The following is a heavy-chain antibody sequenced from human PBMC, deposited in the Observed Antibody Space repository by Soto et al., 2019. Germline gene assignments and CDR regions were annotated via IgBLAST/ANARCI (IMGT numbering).Heavy chain of an antibody. Sequence: SSETLSLTCAVSGGSISSGGYSWSWIRQPPGKGLEWIGYIYHSGSTYYNPSLKSRVTISVDRSKNQFSLKLSSVTAADTAVYYCARGPPHDYGDYLLDYWGQGTLVTVSS. J-gene: IGHJ4*02. CDR2: IYHSGST. V-gene: IGHV4-30-2*01. CDR3: ARGPPHDYGDYLLDY. CDR1: GGSISSGGYS. D-gene: IGHD4-17*01.